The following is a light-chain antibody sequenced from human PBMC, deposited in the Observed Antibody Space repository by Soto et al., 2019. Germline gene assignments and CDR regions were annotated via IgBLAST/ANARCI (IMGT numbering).Light chain of an antibody. V-gene: IGLV2-8*01. CDR2: EVT. Sequence: QSVLTQPPSASGSPGQSVTISCTGTSSDVGANTYVSWYQQHPGKAPKIVIYEVTKRPSGVPDRFSGSKSGNTASLTVSGLQAEDEADYYCCSYAGTNRLFVTGTKLTVL. J-gene: IGLJ1*01. CDR1: SSDVGANTY. CDR3: CSYAGTNRL.